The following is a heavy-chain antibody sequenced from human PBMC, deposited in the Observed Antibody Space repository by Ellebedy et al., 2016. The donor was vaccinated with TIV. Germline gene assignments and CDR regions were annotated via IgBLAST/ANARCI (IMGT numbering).Heavy chain of an antibody. CDR3: ARSPGIDVAGVDYYYYMDV. CDR2: IWYDGNKK. D-gene: IGHD6-13*01. J-gene: IGHJ6*03. V-gene: IGHV3-33*01. Sequence: GGSLRLXXVASGFTFNSYGMHWVRQAPGKGLEWVAVIWYDGNKKVYVDSVKGRFTISRDNSKNTLFLQMNSLRAEDTAVYYCARSPGIDVAGVDYYYYMDVWGKGTTVTVSS. CDR1: GFTFNSYG.